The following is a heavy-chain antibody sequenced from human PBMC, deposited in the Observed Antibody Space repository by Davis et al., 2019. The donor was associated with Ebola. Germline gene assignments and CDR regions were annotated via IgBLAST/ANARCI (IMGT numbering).Heavy chain of an antibody. V-gene: IGHV1-24*01. CDR1: GYTLTEFS. D-gene: IGHD2-2*01. J-gene: IGHJ5*02. CDR2: FDPEENET. Sequence: ASVKVSCKVSGYTLTEFSIHWVRQAPGKGLEWMGGFDPEENETVYAQNFQGRVTMTEDTSTDTAYMELRSLRSEDTAVYYCATEKLGYCSSSSCYNWFDPWGQGTLVTVSS. CDR3: ATEKLGYCSSSSCYNWFDP.